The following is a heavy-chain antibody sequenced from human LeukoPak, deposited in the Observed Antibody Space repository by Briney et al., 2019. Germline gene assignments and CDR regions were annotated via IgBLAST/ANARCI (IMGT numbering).Heavy chain of an antibody. Sequence: SQTLSLTCSVSGASMRSVPHYWSWIRQHPGEGLEWIGYIYYNGNTYYNPSLTSRVTISLDTSKSQFSLRLTSVTTADTAVYYCARTRFFDPEYYLDYWGQGTLVTVSS. J-gene: IGHJ4*02. CDR1: GASMRSVPHY. V-gene: IGHV4-31*03. CDR3: ARTRFFDPEYYLDY. CDR2: IYYNGNT. D-gene: IGHD3-9*01.